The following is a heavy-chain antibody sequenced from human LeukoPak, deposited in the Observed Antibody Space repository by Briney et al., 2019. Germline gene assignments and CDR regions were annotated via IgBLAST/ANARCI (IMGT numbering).Heavy chain of an antibody. J-gene: IGHJ4*02. Sequence: GRSLRLSCAASGFTFSSYSMSWVRQAPGKGLEWVSYISSSSSSIYYADSVKGRFTISRDNAKNSLYLQMNSLRADDTAVYYCARGRLGDGYNFGYWGQGTLVTV. D-gene: IGHD5-24*01. V-gene: IGHV3-48*01. CDR2: ISSSSSSI. CDR3: ARGRLGDGYNFGY. CDR1: GFTFSSYS.